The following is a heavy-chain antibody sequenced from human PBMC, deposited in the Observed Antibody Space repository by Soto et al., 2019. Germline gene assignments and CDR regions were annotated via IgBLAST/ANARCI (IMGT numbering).Heavy chain of an antibody. V-gene: IGHV4-59*12. CDR1: DASISDYY. CDR2: YYYNGGT. D-gene: IGHD4-4*01. Sequence: SETLSLTCTVSDASISDYYWTWIRQPPGKGLEWVGYYYYNGGTNHNPSLKSRVTISIDASRNQFSLRLSSLTAADTAVYYCVRSFMALATVRFTDFWGQGTLVTVSS. CDR3: VRSFMALATVRFTDF. J-gene: IGHJ4*02.